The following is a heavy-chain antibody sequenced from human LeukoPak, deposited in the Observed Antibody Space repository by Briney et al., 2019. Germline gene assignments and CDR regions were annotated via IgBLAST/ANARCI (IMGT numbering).Heavy chain of an antibody. D-gene: IGHD3-22*01. J-gene: IGHJ3*02. CDR3: ARIFHYDSSGYYPGAFDI. V-gene: IGHV3-21*01. CDR1: GFTFDDYA. Sequence: GGSLRLSCTASGFTFDDYAMHWVRQAPGKGLEWVSSISSSSSYIYYADSVKGRFTISRDNAKNSLYLQMNSLRAEDTAVYYCARIFHYDSSGYYPGAFDIWGQGTMVTVSS. CDR2: ISSSSSYI.